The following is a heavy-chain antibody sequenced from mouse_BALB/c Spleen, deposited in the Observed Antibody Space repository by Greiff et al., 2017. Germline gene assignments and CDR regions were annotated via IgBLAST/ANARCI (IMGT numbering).Heavy chain of an antibody. CDR1: GYAFSSYW. J-gene: IGHJ2*01. Sequence: QVQLKESGAELVRPGSSVKISCKASGYAFSSYWMNWVKQRPGQGLEWIGQIYPGDGDTNYNGKFKGKATLTADKSSSTAYMQLSSLTSEDSAVYFCARLRDSYFDYWGQGTTLTVSS. V-gene: IGHV1-80*01. CDR2: IYPGDGDT. CDR3: ARLRDSYFDY.